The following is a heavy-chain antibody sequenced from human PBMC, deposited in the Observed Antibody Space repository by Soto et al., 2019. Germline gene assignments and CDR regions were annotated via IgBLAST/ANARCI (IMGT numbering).Heavy chain of an antibody. V-gene: IGHV1-18*01. Sequence: QVQLVQSGAEVKKPGASVKVSCKASGYTFSSYGISWVRQAPGQGLERMGWISAYKDNTNYAQKLQGRVTMTTETSTSTAYMDLRSLRSDDTAIYYCARDKGDGSGSYYGYWGQGTLVTVSS. D-gene: IGHD3-10*01. CDR3: ARDKGDGSGSYYGY. CDR2: ISAYKDNT. J-gene: IGHJ4*02. CDR1: GYTFSSYG.